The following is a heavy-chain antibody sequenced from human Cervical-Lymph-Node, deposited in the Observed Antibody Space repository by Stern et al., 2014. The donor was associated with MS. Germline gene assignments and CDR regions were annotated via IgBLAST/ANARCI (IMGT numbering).Heavy chain of an antibody. Sequence: QLVQSGAEVKKPGASVKVSCKTSGDSFTTYAMHWVRQAPGQRLEWLGWISAGGDTKYSQKFQDRVTIKRDTSASTAYMEVSSLKSEDTAIYYCASAGGWYEPDYWGQGTLVTVSS. CDR2: ISAGGDT. D-gene: IGHD6-19*01. J-gene: IGHJ4*02. V-gene: IGHV1-3*01. CDR3: ASAGGWYEPDY. CDR1: GDSFTTYA.